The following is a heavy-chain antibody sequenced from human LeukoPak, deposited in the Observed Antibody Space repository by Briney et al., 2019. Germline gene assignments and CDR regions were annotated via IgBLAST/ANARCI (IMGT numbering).Heavy chain of an antibody. CDR3: AXDLQRVQLPYYYYYYXDV. J-gene: IGHJ6*03. CDR1: GFTFSSYG. V-gene: IGHV3-30*02. CDR2: IRYDGSNK. D-gene: IGHD2-2*02. Sequence: PGGSLRLSCAASGFTFSSYGMHWVRQAPGKGLEWVAFIRYDGSNKYYADSVKGRFTISRDNSKNTLYLQMNSLRAEDTAVYYCAXDLQRVQLPYYYYYYXDVXGKGXXVTV.